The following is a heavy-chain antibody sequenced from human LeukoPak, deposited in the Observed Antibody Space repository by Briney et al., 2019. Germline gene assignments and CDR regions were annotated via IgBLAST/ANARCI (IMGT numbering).Heavy chain of an antibody. D-gene: IGHD4-23*01. CDR1: GYSISSGYY. V-gene: IGHV4-38-2*01. Sequence: SETLSLTCAVSGYSISSGYYWGWIRQPPGKGLEWIGTFYHTGSTYYNPSLKSRVTISVDTSKNHFSLELNSVTAADTAVYYCARHRTTVVTYFDYWGQGTLVTVSS. J-gene: IGHJ4*02. CDR2: FYHTGST. CDR3: ARHRTTVVTYFDY.